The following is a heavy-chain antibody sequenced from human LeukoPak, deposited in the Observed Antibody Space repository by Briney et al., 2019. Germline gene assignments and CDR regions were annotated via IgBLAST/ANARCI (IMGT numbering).Heavy chain of an antibody. D-gene: IGHD2-2*01. V-gene: IGHV1-3*01. J-gene: IGHJ6*04. Sequence: ASVKVSCKASGYTFTSYAMHWVRQAPGQRLEWMGWINAGNGNTKYSQKFQGRVTITRDTSASTAYMELSSLRSEDTAVYYCARDLPGVTSSYYYGMDVWGKGTTVTVSS. CDR2: INAGNGNT. CDR3: ARDLPGVTSSYYYGMDV. CDR1: GYTFTSYA.